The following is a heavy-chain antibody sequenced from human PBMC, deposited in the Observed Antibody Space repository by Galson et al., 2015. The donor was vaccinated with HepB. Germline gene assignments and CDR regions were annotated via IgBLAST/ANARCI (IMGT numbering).Heavy chain of an antibody. D-gene: IGHD6-19*01. J-gene: IGHJ3*02. CDR2: ISYDGSNK. V-gene: IGHV3-30-3*01. CDR3: ARGVAVAGGFDAFDI. CDR1: GFTFRSFA. Sequence: SLRLSCATSGFTFRSFAMHWVRQAPGKGLEWVAVISYDGSNKYYADSVMGRFTISRDNSKNTLSLQMNSLRGEDTAVYYCARGVAVAGGFDAFDIWGQGTMVTVSS.